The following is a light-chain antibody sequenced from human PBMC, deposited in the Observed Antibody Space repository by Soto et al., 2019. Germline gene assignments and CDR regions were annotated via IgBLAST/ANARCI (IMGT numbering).Light chain of an antibody. CDR1: LGISNA. CDR3: QQSYSTSWT. V-gene: IGKV1-39*01. J-gene: IGKJ1*01. Sequence: DIQMTQSPSSLSASVGDRVTITCRASLGISNALGWYQQKPGKAPKRLIYAASSLQSGVPSRFSGSGSGTDFTLTISSLQPEDFATYYCQQSYSTSWTFGQGTKVDIK. CDR2: AAS.